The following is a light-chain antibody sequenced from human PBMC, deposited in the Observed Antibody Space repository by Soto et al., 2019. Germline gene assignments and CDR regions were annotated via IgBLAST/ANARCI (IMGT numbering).Light chain of an antibody. CDR2: AAS. J-gene: IGKJ2*01. Sequence: EIVMTQSPATLSVSPGESATLSCRATQSVGTNLAWYQHNPGQAPRLLIYAASTRAPGIPGRFSGSGSGKEFTLTISSLQSGDLVIYFCLQYNDWPYTFGQGTKLEI. CDR3: LQYNDWPYT. V-gene: IGKV3-15*01. CDR1: QSVGTN.